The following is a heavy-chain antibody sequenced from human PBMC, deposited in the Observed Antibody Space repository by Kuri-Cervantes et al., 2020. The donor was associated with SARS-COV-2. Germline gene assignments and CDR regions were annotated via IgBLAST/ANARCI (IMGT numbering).Heavy chain of an antibody. CDR2: INYSGSS. Sequence: SETLSLTCTVSGGSISSDYWSWIRQPPGKGLEWIGFINYSGSSNYNPPLKSRVSISVDTSKNQFSLRLSSVTAADTAVYYCARLGSGWPGIDFWGQGTLVTVSS. D-gene: IGHD6-19*01. J-gene: IGHJ4*02. CDR1: GGSISSDY. CDR3: ARLGSGWPGIDF. V-gene: IGHV4-59*12.